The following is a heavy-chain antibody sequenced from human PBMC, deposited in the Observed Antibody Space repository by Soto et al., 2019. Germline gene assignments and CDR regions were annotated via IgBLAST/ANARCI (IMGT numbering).Heavy chain of an antibody. CDR3: ARGVGFGYYYYHMDL. D-gene: IGHD3-10*01. CDR2: IYYSGSA. Sequence: SETLSLTCTVSGDSVTSVSDYWSWIRQPPGKGLEWIGYIYYSGSADYNPSLGSRVTISIDTSKNQFSLKLTSVTAADTAVYYCARGVGFGYYYYHMDLWGQGTTVTVS. CDR1: GDSVTSVSDY. J-gene: IGHJ6*02. V-gene: IGHV4-61*01.